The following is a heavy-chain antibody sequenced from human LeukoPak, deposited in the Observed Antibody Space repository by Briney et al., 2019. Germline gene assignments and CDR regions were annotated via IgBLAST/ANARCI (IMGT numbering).Heavy chain of an antibody. Sequence: KASETLSLTCTVSGGSIGTYYWSWARQPAGRGLEWLGRIYTSGTTNYNPSLKSRVTMSVDTSKNQFSLNLTSVTAADTATYFCARETMLAGFASGLGFNYWGQGILVIVSS. D-gene: IGHD6-19*01. J-gene: IGHJ4*02. V-gene: IGHV4-4*07. CDR2: IYTSGTT. CDR1: GGSIGTYY. CDR3: ARETMLAGFASGLGFNY.